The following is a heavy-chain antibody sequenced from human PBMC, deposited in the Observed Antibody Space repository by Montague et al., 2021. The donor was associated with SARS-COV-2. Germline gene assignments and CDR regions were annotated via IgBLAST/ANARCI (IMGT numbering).Heavy chain of an antibody. CDR2: VSCIGGST. Sequence: SLRLSCAASGFTFSTYAMRWVRQAPGKGLEWVSTVSCIGGSTFYADSVKGRFTVSRDNSKNTLYLQMNSLRAEDTAVYYCAKDLEQWLVGRDYFDYWGQGTLVTVSS. CDR3: AKDLEQWLVGRDYFDY. V-gene: IGHV3-23*01. CDR1: GFTFSTYA. J-gene: IGHJ4*02. D-gene: IGHD6-19*01.